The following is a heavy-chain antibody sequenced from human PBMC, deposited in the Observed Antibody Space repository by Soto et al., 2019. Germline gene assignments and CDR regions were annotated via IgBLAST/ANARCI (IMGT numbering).Heavy chain of an antibody. J-gene: IGHJ6*02. CDR2: IWYDGINK. CDR1: GFTFSSYG. D-gene: IGHD3-9*01. Sequence: QVQLVESGGGVVQPGRSLRLSCAASGFTFSSYGMHWVRQAPIKWLEGLSVIWYDGINKYYAYSVKGRFTISRDNSKNTLYLQMNSLRAEDTAVYYCARDRALVLTGYHEPYYYYGMDVWGQGTTVTVSS. V-gene: IGHV3-33*01. CDR3: ARDRALVLTGYHEPYYYYGMDV.